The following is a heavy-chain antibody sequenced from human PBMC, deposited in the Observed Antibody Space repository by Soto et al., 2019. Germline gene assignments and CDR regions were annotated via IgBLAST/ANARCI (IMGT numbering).Heavy chain of an antibody. J-gene: IGHJ4*02. D-gene: IGHD3-22*01. CDR2: IIPIFGTA. CDR3: ARDAGPYYYDSSVVVSDY. V-gene: IGHV1-69*13. Sequence: SVKVSCKASGGTFSSYAISWVRQAPGQGLEWMGGIIPIFGTANYAQKFQGRVTITADESTSTAYMELSSLRSEDTAVYYCARDAGPYYYDSSVVVSDYWGQGTLVTVSS. CDR1: GGTFSSYA.